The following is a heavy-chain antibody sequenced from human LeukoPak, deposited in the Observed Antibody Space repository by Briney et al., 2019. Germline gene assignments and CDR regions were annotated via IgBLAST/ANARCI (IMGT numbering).Heavy chain of an antibody. J-gene: IGHJ5*02. V-gene: IGHV4-59*01. CDR2: IHYTGST. Sequence: PSETLSLTCTGSGGSISSYYWSWIRQSPGKGLECIGYIHYTGSTNYNPSLKSRVTISVETSKNQFSLKLKSVTDADTGVYYCARGGYYGSGNDFRFDPWGQGTLVTVSS. D-gene: IGHD3-10*01. CDR3: ARGGYYGSGNDFRFDP. CDR1: GGSISSYY.